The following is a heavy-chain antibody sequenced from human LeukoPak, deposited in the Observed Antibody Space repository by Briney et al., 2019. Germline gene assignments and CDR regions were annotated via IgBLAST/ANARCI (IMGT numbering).Heavy chain of an antibody. CDR3: ARERQKWLGDAFDI. CDR1: GFTFSSYA. J-gene: IGHJ3*02. D-gene: IGHD6-19*01. Sequence: GGSRRLSWAAPGFTFSSYAMSWARKAPGKGLEWVSAISGSGGSTYYADSVKGRFTISRDNSKNTLYLQMNSLRAEDTAVYYCARERQKWLGDAFDIWGQGTMVTVSS. CDR2: ISGSGGST. V-gene: IGHV3-23*01.